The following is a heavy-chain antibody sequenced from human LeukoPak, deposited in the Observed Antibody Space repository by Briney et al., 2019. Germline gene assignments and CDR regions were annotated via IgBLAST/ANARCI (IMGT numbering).Heavy chain of an antibody. CDR2: IDKKDKGYAAAT. D-gene: IGHD1-26*01. V-gene: IGHV3-73*01. Sequence: GGSLKLSCAASGFTFSGSAIHWVRQSSGKGLEWVGQIDKKDKGYAAATAYAASVKGRFTISRDDSINTAYLQMKSLKTEDTALYYCTRDSGTYNWFGPWGQGTLVTVSS. J-gene: IGHJ5*02. CDR3: TRDSGTYNWFGP. CDR1: GFTFSGSA.